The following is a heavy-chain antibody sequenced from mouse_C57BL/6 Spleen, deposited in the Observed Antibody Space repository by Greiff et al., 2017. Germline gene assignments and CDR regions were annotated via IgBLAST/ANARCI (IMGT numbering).Heavy chain of an antibody. J-gene: IGHJ1*03. Sequence: EVKLVESGGGLVKPGGSLKLSCAASGFTFSDYGMHWVRQAPEKGLEWVAYISSGSSTIYYADTVKGRFTISRDNAKNTLFLQMTSLRSEDTAMYYCAREANSYWYFDVWGTGTTVTVSS. CDR2: ISSGSSTI. CDR3: AREANSYWYFDV. V-gene: IGHV5-17*01. CDR1: GFTFSDYG.